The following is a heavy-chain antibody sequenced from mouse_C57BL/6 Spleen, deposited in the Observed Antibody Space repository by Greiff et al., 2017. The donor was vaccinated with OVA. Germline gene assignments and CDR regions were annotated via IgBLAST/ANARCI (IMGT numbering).Heavy chain of an antibody. CDR1: GFTFTDYY. Sequence: EVQRVESGGGLVQPGGSLSLSCAASGFTFTDYYMSWVRQPPGKALEWLGFIRNKANGYTTEYSASVKGRFTISRDNSQSILYLQMNALRAEDSATYYCARSSRYFDYWGQGTTLTVSS. J-gene: IGHJ2*01. V-gene: IGHV7-3*01. CDR2: IRNKANGYTT. CDR3: ARSSRYFDY.